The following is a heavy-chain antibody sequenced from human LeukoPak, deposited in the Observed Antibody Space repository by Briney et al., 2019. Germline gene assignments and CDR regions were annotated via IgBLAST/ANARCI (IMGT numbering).Heavy chain of an antibody. CDR3: SKDPSQIVVVAAIDY. Sequence: PGGSLRLSCAASGFTFSSYGMHWVRQAPGKGLEWVAVISYDGSNKYYADSVKGRFTISRDNSKNTLYLQMNSLRAEDTAVYYCSKDPSQIVVVAAIDYWGQGTLVTVSS. D-gene: IGHD2-21*02. CDR1: GFTFSSYG. V-gene: IGHV3-30*18. CDR2: ISYDGSNK. J-gene: IGHJ4*02.